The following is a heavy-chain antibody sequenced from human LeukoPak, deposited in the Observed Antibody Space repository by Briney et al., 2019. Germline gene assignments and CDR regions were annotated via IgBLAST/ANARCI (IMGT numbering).Heavy chain of an antibody. CDR1: GFTFSNYA. D-gene: IGHD1/OR15-1a*01. V-gene: IGHV3-23*01. Sequence: PGGSLRLSCAASGFTFSNYAMTWVRQAPGKGLEWVSTITGSGNDAYYADSVKGRFTISRDNSKNMLYLQMNSLRAEDTAVYYCLVTTRSRGFDYWGQGTLVTVSS. CDR2: ITGSGNDA. CDR3: LVTTRSRGFDY. J-gene: IGHJ4*02.